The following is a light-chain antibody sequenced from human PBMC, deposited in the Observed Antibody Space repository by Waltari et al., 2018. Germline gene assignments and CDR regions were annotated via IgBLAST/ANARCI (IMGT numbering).Light chain of an antibody. CDR3: QQYDNLPPLT. V-gene: IGKV1-33*01. CDR1: QDISNY. Sequence: DIQLTQFPSSLSASVGYSVTITCQASQDISNYLNWYQQKPGKAPKLLIYDASNLETGVPSRFSGSGSGTDFTFTISSLQPEDIATYYCQQYDNLPPLTFGGGTKVEIK. J-gene: IGKJ4*01. CDR2: DAS.